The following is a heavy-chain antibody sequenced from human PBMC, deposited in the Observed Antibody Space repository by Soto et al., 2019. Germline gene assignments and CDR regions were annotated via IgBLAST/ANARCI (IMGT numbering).Heavy chain of an antibody. CDR3: ALGLFNAGDAFDI. CDR2: IIPIFGTA. CDR1: GGTISSYA. V-gene: IGHV1-69*13. D-gene: IGHD2-21*01. Sequence: SVKVSCKACGGTISSYAISVVRQAPGQGLEWMGGIIPIFGTANYAQKFQGRVTITADESTSTAYMELSSLRSEDTAVYYCALGLFNAGDAFDIWGQGTMVTVS. J-gene: IGHJ3*02.